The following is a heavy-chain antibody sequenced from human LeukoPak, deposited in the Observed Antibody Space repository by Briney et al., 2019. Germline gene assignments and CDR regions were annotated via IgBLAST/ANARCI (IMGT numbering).Heavy chain of an antibody. J-gene: IGHJ5*02. Sequence: SETLSLTCAVYGGSFSGYYWSWIRQPPGKGLEWIWEINHSGSTNYNPSLKSRVTISVDTSKNQFSLKLSSVTAADTAVYYCARGNVGVVPAAIAWFDPWGQGTLVTVSS. CDR2: INHSGST. CDR1: GGSFSGYY. CDR3: ARGNVGVVPAAIAWFDP. V-gene: IGHV4-34*01. D-gene: IGHD2-2*02.